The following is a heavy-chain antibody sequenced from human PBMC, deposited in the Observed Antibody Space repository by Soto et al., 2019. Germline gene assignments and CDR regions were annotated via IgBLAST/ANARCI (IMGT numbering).Heavy chain of an antibody. CDR1: EGTFSSYA. CDR3: ARGGDCSSTSCYLPPPFDY. Sequence: QVQLVQSGAEVKKPGSSVKVSCKASEGTFSSYAISWVRQAPGQGLEWMGGIIPIFGTANYAQKFQGRVTITADESTSTAYMELSSLRSEDTAVYYCARGGDCSSTSCYLPPPFDYWGQGTLVTVSS. J-gene: IGHJ4*02. D-gene: IGHD2-2*01. V-gene: IGHV1-69*01. CDR2: IIPIFGTA.